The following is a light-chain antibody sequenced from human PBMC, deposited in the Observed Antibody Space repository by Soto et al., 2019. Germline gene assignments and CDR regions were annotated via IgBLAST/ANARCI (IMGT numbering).Light chain of an antibody. V-gene: IGKV3-15*01. CDR3: HQYENWPQT. CDR1: QSISSN. CDR2: RAS. Sequence: EIVMTQSPATLSVSPGERATLSCRASQSISSNLAWYQQKLGQAPRLLIYRASTRATGIPASFSGSGSGTEFTLTISSLQSEDFALYYCHQYENWPQTFGQGTKVEI. J-gene: IGKJ1*01.